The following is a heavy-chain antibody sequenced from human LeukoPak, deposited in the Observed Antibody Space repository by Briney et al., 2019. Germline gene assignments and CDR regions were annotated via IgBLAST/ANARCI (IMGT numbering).Heavy chain of an antibody. CDR3: AGLLTTYFDF. J-gene: IGHJ4*02. V-gene: IGHV5-51*01. CDR2: IYPDDSDT. CDR1: GYKFSNYW. D-gene: IGHD4/OR15-4a*01. Sequence: GESLKIPCKGSGYKFSNYWIAWVRQMPGKGLEYMGVIYPDDSDTIYSPSFQGQVTIPVDRSINTAYLQWSSLNVSDTAMYYCAGLLTTYFDFWGQGALVTVS.